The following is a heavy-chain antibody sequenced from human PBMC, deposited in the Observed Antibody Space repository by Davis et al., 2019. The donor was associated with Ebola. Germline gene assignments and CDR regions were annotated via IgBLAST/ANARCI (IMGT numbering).Heavy chain of an antibody. V-gene: IGHV3-48*04. CDR2: ISSSSSTI. J-gene: IGHJ6*02. Sequence: GESLKISCSVSGFTFRSYSMNWVRQAPGKGLEWVSYISSSSSTIDYADSVKGRFTISRDNAKNSLYLQMNSLRAEDTAVYYCARVIEDYYYYGMDVWGQGTTVTVSS. CDR3: ARVIEDYYYYGMDV. CDR1: GFTFRSYS.